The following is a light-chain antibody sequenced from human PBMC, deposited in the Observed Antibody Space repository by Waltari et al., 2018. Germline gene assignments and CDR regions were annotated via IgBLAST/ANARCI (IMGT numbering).Light chain of an antibody. CDR3: QQYGGSPET. CDR2: GAS. CDR1: QTVSSNY. J-gene: IGKJ1*01. V-gene: IGKV3-20*01. Sequence: EIVLTQSPGTLSLSPGERATLSCRASQTVSSNYLAWYQQKPGQAPRLLIYGASSRATGIPDRFSGGGSGTDFTLTITRLEPEDFAVYYCQQYGGSPETFGQGTKVEIK.